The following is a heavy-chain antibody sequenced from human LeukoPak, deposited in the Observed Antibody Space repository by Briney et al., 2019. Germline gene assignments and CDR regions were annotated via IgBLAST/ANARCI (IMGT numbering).Heavy chain of an antibody. V-gene: IGHV1-69*13. D-gene: IGHD3-9*01. Sequence: SVKVSCKASGGTFSSYAISWVRQAPGQGLEWMGGIIPIFGTANYAQKFQGRVTITADESTSTAYMELSSLRSEDTAVYYCASDVLRYFDWSHIPIDAAFDIWGQGTMVTVSS. J-gene: IGHJ3*02. CDR3: ASDVLRYFDWSHIPIDAAFDI. CDR2: IIPIFGTA. CDR1: GGTFSSYA.